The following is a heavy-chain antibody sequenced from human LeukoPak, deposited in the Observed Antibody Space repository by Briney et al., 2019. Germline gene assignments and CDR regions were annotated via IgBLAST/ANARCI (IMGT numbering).Heavy chain of an antibody. Sequence: PSETLSLTCTVSGYSISSGYYWGWIRQPPGKGLEVVGNVYHSGSTYYNPSLKSRVTISVDTSKNQLSLKVTSVTAADTAVYYCARLAGTGGAAGAFDYWGPGTLVTVSS. J-gene: IGHJ4*02. CDR3: ARLAGTGGAAGAFDY. D-gene: IGHD2-8*02. V-gene: IGHV4-38-2*02. CDR1: GYSISSGYY. CDR2: VYHSGST.